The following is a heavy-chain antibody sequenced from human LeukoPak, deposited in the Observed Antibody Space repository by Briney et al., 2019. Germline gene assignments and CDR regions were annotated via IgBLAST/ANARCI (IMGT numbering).Heavy chain of an antibody. CDR1: GGSISSSNW. V-gene: IGHV4-4*02. CDR3: ARIAGTTEWDAFDI. CDR2: IYYSGST. Sequence: PSGTLSLTCAVSGGSISSSNWWSWVRQPPGKGLEWIGSIYYSGSTYYNPSLKSRVTISVDTSKNQFSLKLSSVTAADTAVYYCARIAGTTEWDAFDIWGQGTMVTVSS. D-gene: IGHD1-1*01. J-gene: IGHJ3*02.